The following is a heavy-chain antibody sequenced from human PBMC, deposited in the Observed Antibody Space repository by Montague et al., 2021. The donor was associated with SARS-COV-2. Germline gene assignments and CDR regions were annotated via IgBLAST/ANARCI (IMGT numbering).Heavy chain of an antibody. D-gene: IGHD6-13*01. Sequence: SETLSLTCTVSGASISSSSYYWGWIRQPPGKGLEWIGSIYYSGSPYYNPSLKIRVTISVDTSKNQFSLKLSSVTAADTAVYYCARVGRQQLVRLSGMDVWGQGTTVTVSS. CDR1: GASISSSSYY. J-gene: IGHJ6*02. V-gene: IGHV4-39*07. CDR3: ARVGRQQLVRLSGMDV. CDR2: IYYSGSP.